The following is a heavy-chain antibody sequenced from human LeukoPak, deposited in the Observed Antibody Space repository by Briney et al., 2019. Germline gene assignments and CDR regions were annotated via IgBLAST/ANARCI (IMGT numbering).Heavy chain of an antibody. Sequence: SVKVSCKASGGTFISYAISWVRQAPGQGLELMGGIIPIFGTANYAQKFQGRVTITADKSTSTAYMELSSLRSEDTAVYYCARARGYSYGYDYYYYMDVWGKGTTVTISS. CDR1: GGTFISYA. J-gene: IGHJ6*03. V-gene: IGHV1-69*06. D-gene: IGHD5-18*01. CDR3: ARARGYSYGYDYYYYMDV. CDR2: IIPIFGTA.